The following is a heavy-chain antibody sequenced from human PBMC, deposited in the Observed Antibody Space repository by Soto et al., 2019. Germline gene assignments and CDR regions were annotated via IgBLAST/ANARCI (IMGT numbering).Heavy chain of an antibody. CDR1: GFTFSTYT. CDR2: ISSSSSYI. CDR3: ARLLEGDYWYFDL. J-gene: IGHJ2*01. D-gene: IGHD1-1*01. Sequence: EVQLVESGGGLVKPGGSLRLSCAASGFTFSTYTMNWVRQAPGKGLEWVSSISSSSSYIYYADSLKGRFTISRDSAKNSLYLQMNSRRVEDTAVYYCARLLEGDYWYFDLWGRGTLVTVSS. V-gene: IGHV3-21*01.